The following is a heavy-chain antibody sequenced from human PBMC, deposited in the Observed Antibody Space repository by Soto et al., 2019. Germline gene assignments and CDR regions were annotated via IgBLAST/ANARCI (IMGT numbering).Heavy chain of an antibody. Sequence: SQTLLLTCAISGDSVSSKDAAWNWIRQSPSRGLEWLGRTYYRSKWYSEYAVSVRGRITINPDTSKNHFSLQLSSVTPEDTAVYYCARTEGYFNLWGQGTLVTVSS. CDR1: GDSVSSKDAA. V-gene: IGHV6-1*01. CDR3: ARTEGYFNL. CDR2: TYYRSKWYS. J-gene: IGHJ1*01.